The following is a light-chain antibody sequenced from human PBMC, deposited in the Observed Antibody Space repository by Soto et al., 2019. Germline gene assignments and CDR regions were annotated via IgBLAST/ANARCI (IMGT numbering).Light chain of an antibody. V-gene: IGKV3-11*01. CDR3: QQRSNWPPVT. CDR2: DTF. J-gene: IGKJ4*01. Sequence: IVLPQSPATLSLSPGERATLSCRASQSISNYLAWYQQKPGQAPRLLIYDTFHRAAGIPARFSGSGSGTDFSLTISSLEPEDFVVYYCQQRSNWPPVTFGGGTKVDIK. CDR1: QSISNY.